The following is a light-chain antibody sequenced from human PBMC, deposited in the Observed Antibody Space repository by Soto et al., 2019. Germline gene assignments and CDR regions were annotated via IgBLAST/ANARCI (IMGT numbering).Light chain of an antibody. CDR2: AAS. CDR1: RDVGSD. V-gene: IGKV1-6*01. Sequence: QMTHSPSSLSASVGEKIIITCRASRDVGSDVSWYQQKPGQAPKLLIYAASNLYTGVPSRFSGSRSGTEFTLTISSLQPEDFASYYCLQDYGDSWTFGQGTKVDIK. J-gene: IGKJ1*01. CDR3: LQDYGDSWT.